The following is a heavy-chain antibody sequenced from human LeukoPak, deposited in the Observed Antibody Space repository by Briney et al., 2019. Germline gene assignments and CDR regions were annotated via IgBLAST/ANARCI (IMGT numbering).Heavy chain of an antibody. J-gene: IGHJ1*01. Sequence: PSETLSLTCTVSGGSISSYYWSWIRQPPGKGLEWIGYIYYSGSTNYNPSLKSRVTISVDTSKNQFSLKLSSVTAADTAVYYCARDRGQLDRGRYFQHWGQGTLVTVSS. V-gene: IGHV4-59*01. CDR3: ARDRGQLDRGRYFQH. CDR1: GGSISSYY. CDR2: IYYSGST. D-gene: IGHD2-2*01.